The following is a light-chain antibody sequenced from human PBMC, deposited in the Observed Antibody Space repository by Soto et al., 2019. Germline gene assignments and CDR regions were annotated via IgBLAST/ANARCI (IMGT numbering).Light chain of an antibody. Sequence: DIQMTQSPSTLSGSVGDRVTITCRASQTISSWLAWYQQKPGKAPKLLIYKASTLKSGVPSRFSGSGSGTDFTLTISSLQPDDFATYYCQQYNSFPWTFGLGTKVDIK. CDR2: KAS. V-gene: IGKV1-5*03. CDR1: QTISSW. CDR3: QQYNSFPWT. J-gene: IGKJ1*01.